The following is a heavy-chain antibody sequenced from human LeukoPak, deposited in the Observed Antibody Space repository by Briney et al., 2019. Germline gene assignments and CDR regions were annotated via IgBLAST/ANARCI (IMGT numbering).Heavy chain of an antibody. J-gene: IGHJ4*02. V-gene: IGHV1-2*02. D-gene: IGHD2-15*01. CDR3: ARTGDGSFDY. CDR2: INPNSGGT. Sequence: GASVTVSCKASGYTFTASYMHWVRQAPGQGLECMGWINPNSGGTDYAQKFQGKVTMTRDTSISTAYLELSNLSSDDTAVYYCARTGDGSFDYWGQGTLVTVSS. CDR1: GYTFTASY.